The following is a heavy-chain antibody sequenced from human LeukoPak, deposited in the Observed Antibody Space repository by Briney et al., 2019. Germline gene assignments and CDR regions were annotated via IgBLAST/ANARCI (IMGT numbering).Heavy chain of an antibody. Sequence: GGSLRLSCAASGFTFSSYSMNWVRQAPGKGLEWVSYISSSSSTIYYADSVKGRFTISRDNAKNSLYLQMNSLRAEDTAVYYCARVVVPYYYYMDVWGKGTTVTVSS. CDR2: ISSSSSTI. CDR1: GFTFSSYS. D-gene: IGHD2-15*01. CDR3: ARVVVPYYYYMDV. J-gene: IGHJ6*03. V-gene: IGHV3-48*01.